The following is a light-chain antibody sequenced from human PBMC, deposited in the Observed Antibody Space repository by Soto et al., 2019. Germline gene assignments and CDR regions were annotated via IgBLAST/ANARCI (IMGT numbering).Light chain of an antibody. V-gene: IGKV3-15*01. CDR1: QSVSIK. J-gene: IGKJ5*01. CDR2: DTS. CDR3: QQYANWS. Sequence: EVLLTQSPATLSVSPGERATLSCRASQSVSIKLAWYQQKPGQAPRLLIYDTSTRATGIPARFSGSGSGTELTLAISSTQSEDFAVYYCQQYANWSFGHGTRLEIK.